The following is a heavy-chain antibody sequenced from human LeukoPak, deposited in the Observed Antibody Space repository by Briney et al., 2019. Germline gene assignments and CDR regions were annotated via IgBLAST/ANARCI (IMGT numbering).Heavy chain of an antibody. CDR2: INHSGST. CDR1: GGSFSGYY. V-gene: IGHV4-34*01. CDR3: ARGRVSMVRGVIILNWFDP. J-gene: IGHJ5*02. Sequence: SETLSLTCAVYGGSFSGYYWSWIRQPPGKGLGWIGEINHSGSTNYNPSLKSRVTISVDTSKNQFSLKLSSVTAADTAVYYCARGRVSMVRGVIILNWFDPWGQGTLVTVSS. D-gene: IGHD3-10*01.